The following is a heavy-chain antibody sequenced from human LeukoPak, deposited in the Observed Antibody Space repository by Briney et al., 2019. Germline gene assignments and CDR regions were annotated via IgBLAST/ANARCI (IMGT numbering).Heavy chain of an antibody. J-gene: IGHJ4*02. CDR1: GFTVSSNY. D-gene: IGHD3-22*01. CDR2: IYSGGST. V-gene: IGHV3-66*01. CDR3: ARFNYYDSSGHFDY. Sequence: GGSLRLSCAASGFTVSSNYMNWVRQAPGKGLESVSVIYSGGSTYYTASVKGRFTISRDNSKNTLYLQMNSLRVEDTAVYYCARFNYYDSSGHFDYWGQGTLVTVSS.